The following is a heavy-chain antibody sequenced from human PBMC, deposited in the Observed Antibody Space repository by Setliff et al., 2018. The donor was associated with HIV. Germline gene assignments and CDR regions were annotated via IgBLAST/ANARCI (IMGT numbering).Heavy chain of an antibody. J-gene: IGHJ4*02. CDR3: ARLTLYSSSWYGTRDYFDY. D-gene: IGHD6-13*01. CDR2: IYYSGST. Sequence: SETLSLTCIVSGGSISTTSYYWGWIRQPPGKGLEWIGSIYYSGSTYYNPSLKSRVTISVDTSKNQFSLKLSSVTVADTAVYYCARLTLYSSSWYGTRDYFDYWGQGTRGTVPQ. V-gene: IGHV4-39*01. CDR1: GGSISTTSYY.